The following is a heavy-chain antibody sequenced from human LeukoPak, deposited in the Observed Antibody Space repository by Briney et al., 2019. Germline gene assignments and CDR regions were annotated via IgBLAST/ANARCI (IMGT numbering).Heavy chain of an antibody. CDR2: ISSSSSYI. Sequence: GGSLRLSCAASGFTFSSYSMNWVRQAPGKGLEWVSSISSSSSYIYYADSVKGRFTISRDNAKNSLYLQMNSLRAEDTAVYYCARDYDILTGYYYYGMDVWGQRTTVTVSS. J-gene: IGHJ6*02. V-gene: IGHV3-21*01. CDR3: ARDYDILTGYYYYGMDV. D-gene: IGHD3-9*01. CDR1: GFTFSSYS.